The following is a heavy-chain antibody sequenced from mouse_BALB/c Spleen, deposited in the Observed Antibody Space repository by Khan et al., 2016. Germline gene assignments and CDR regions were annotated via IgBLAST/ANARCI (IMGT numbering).Heavy chain of an antibody. Sequence: VQLQESGAELVKPGASVKLSCTASGFNIKDTYMHWVKQRPEQGLEWIGRIDPANGNTKYDPKFQGKATITADTSSNTAYLQLSSLTSEDTAVYYCSSSTYDCCVGCSYWGQGTTLTVSA. CDR3: SSSTYDCCVGCSY. D-gene: IGHD2-4*01. CDR2: IDPANGNT. CDR1: GFNIKDTY. V-gene: IGHV14-3*02. J-gene: IGHJ2*01.